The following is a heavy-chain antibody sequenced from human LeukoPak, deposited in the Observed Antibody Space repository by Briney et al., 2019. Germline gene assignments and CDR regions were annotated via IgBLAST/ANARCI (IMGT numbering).Heavy chain of an antibody. D-gene: IGHD3-10*01. CDR2: FDPEDGET. CDR3: ATVLGSGFGELLHNWFDP. V-gene: IGHV1-24*01. Sequence: ASVKVSCKVSGYTLTELSMHWVRQAPGKGLEWMGGFDPEDGETIYAQKFQGRVTMTEDTSTGTAYMELSSLRSEDTAVYYCATVLGSGFGELLHNWFDPWGQGTLVTVSS. J-gene: IGHJ5*02. CDR1: GYTLTELS.